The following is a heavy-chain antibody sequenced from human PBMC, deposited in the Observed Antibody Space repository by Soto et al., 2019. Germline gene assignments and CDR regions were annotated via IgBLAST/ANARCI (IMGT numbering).Heavy chain of an antibody. CDR3: TRDQDYSFDF. V-gene: IGHV3-23*01. Sequence: GGSLRLSCAASVFTFSNYAMSWVRQAPGKGLEWVSAISSSGDSPYDADSVKGRFTVSRDNSKTTLYLQMNRPRSEDTAVYYCTRDQDYSFDFWGQGTVVTVSS. CDR1: VFTFSNYA. J-gene: IGHJ4*02. CDR2: ISSSGDSP.